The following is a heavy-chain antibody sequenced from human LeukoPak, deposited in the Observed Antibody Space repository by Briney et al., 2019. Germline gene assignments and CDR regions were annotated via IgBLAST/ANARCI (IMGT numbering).Heavy chain of an antibody. D-gene: IGHD2-15*01. J-gene: IGHJ5*02. CDR1: GGSISSYY. V-gene: IGHV4-4*07. CDR3: ARQAGIGGPHNWFDP. CDR2: IYTSGST. Sequence: SETLSLTCTVSGGSISSYYWSWIRQPAGKGLEWIGRIYTSGSTNYNPSLKSRVTMSVDTSKNQFSLKLSSVTAADTAVYYCARQAGIGGPHNWFDPWGQGTLVTVSS.